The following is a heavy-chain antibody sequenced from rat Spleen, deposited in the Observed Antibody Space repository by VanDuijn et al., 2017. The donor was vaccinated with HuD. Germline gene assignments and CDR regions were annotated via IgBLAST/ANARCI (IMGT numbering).Heavy chain of an antibody. V-gene: IGHV5-29*01. CDR1: GFTFSNYG. CDR3: ARHSSTYYVMDA. CDR2: IIYDGSRT. Sequence: EVQLVESGGGLVQPGRSLKLSCAASGFTFSNYGMHWIRQAPTKGLEWVATIIYDGSRTYYRDSVKGRFTISRDNAKSTLLLQMDSLRSEDTATYYCARHSSTYYVMDAWGQGASVTVSA. J-gene: IGHJ4*01. D-gene: IGHD1-2*01.